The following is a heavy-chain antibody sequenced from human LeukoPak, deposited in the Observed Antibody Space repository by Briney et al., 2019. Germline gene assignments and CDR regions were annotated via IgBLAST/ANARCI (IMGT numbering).Heavy chain of an antibody. CDR2: SYYSGST. Sequence: SETLSLTCTVSGGSISSSSYYWDWIRQPPGKGLEWIGSSYYSGSTYYNPSLKSQVTISVDTSKNQFSLKLSSVTAADTAVYYCARVVYSISVVDSWGQGTLVTVSS. D-gene: IGHD6-6*01. V-gene: IGHV4-39*01. CDR1: GGSISSSSYY. J-gene: IGHJ4*02. CDR3: ARVVYSISVVDS.